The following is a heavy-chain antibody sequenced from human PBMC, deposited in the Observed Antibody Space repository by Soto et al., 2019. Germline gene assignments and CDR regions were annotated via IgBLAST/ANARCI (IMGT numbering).Heavy chain of an antibody. D-gene: IGHD2-2*01. CDR3: ARDCISTSCSYYYYYGMDV. CDR1: GGSVSSGSYY. J-gene: IGHJ6*02. Sequence: QVQLQESGPGLVKPSETLSLTCTVSGGSVSSGSYYWSWIRQPPGKGLEWIGYIYYSGSTNYNPSLTSRVTISVDTSKNQFSLKLSSVTAADTAVYYCARDCISTSCSYYYYYGMDVWGQGTTVTVSS. V-gene: IGHV4-61*01. CDR2: IYYSGST.